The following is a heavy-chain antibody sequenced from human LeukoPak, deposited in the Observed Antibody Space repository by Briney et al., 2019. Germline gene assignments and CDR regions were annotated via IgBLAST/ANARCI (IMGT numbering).Heavy chain of an antibody. Sequence: ASVKVSCKASGYSFTSYDINWVRQATGQGLEWMGWMNPNSGNTGYAQQFQGRVTITRDTSIRTAYTELTRLGSEDTAVYYCVFSSGWYLHDRAFDIWGQGTTVTVSS. V-gene: IGHV1-8*01. CDR2: MNPNSGNT. J-gene: IGHJ3*02. CDR3: VFSSGWYLHDRAFDI. CDR1: GYSFTSYD. D-gene: IGHD6-19*01.